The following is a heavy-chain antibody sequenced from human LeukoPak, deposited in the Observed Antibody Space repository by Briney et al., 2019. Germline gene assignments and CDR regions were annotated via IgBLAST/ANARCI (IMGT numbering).Heavy chain of an antibody. CDR1: GVSISSGGYY. CDR2: IYYSGST. V-gene: IGHV4-31*03. Sequence: SQTLSLTCTVSGVSISSGGYYWSWIRQHPGRGLEWIGYIYYSGSTYYNPSLRSRVTISVDTSKNQFSLKLSSVTAADTAVYYCARGYCSSTSCFDPWGQGTLVTVSS. CDR3: ARGYCSSTSCFDP. J-gene: IGHJ5*02. D-gene: IGHD2-2*01.